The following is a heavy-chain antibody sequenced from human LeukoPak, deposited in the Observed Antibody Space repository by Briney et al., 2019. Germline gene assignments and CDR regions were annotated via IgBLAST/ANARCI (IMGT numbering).Heavy chain of an antibody. V-gene: IGHV3-9*01. D-gene: IGHD3-22*01. CDR3: AKGHYYDSSGPGDY. Sequence: GGSLRLSCAASGFTFDDYAMHWVRQAPGKGLEWVSGISWNSGSIGYADSVKGRFTISRDNAKNSLYLQMNSLRAEDTALYYCAKGHYYDSSGPGDYWGQGTLVTVSS. CDR2: ISWNSGSI. J-gene: IGHJ4*02. CDR1: GFTFDDYA.